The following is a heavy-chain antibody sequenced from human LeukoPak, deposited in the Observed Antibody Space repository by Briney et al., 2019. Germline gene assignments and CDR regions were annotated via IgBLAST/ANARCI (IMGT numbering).Heavy chain of an antibody. V-gene: IGHV4-30-2*01. CDR2: IYHSGST. Sequence: SETQSLTCTVSGGSISSGGYYWSWIRQPPGKGLEWIGYIYHSGSTYYNPSLKSRVTISVDRSKNQFSLKLSSVTAADTAVYYCARFTVEQYYFDYWGQGTLVTVSS. CDR1: GGSISSGGYY. J-gene: IGHJ4*02. D-gene: IGHD4-23*01. CDR3: ARFTVEQYYFDY.